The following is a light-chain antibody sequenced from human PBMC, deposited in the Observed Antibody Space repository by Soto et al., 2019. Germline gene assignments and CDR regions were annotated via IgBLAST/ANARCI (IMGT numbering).Light chain of an antibody. CDR3: QQHNNWPWT. CDR2: STS. CDR1: QSVSSN. J-gene: IGKJ1*01. V-gene: IGKV3-15*01. Sequence: EIVMTQSPATLSVSPGERATLSCRASQSVSSNLAWYQQKPGQAPRLLIYSTSTRATGISARFSGSGSGTEFTLTISSLQSEDFVVYYCQQHNNWPWTFGQGTKVEIK.